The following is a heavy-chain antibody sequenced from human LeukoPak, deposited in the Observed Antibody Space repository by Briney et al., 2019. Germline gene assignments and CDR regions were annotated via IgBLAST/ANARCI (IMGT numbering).Heavy chain of an antibody. V-gene: IGHV3-23*01. CDR1: GYSIASGY. CDR3: AKDCDWGLDYADS. D-gene: IGHD3/OR15-3a*01. Sequence: ETLSLTCTVSGYSIASGYFWGWIRQSPGKGLEWVSAISGSGARTYYADSVKGRFTISRDNSKNTLYLQMNTLRVEDTAVYYCAKDCDWGLDYADSWGQGTLVTVSS. J-gene: IGHJ1*01. CDR2: ISGSGART.